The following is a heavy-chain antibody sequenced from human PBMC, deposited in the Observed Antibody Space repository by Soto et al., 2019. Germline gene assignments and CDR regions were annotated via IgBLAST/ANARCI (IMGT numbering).Heavy chain of an antibody. J-gene: IGHJ6*02. V-gene: IGHV3-53*01. CDR1: GFTVSSNY. CDR2: IYSGGST. Sequence: GGSLRLSCAASGFTVSSNYMSWVRQAPGKGLEWVSVIYSGGSTYYADSVKGRFTISRDNSKNTLYLQMNSLRAEDTAVYYCARPSHVDNYYYYGMGVWGQGTTVTVSS. D-gene: IGHD3-16*01. CDR3: ARPSHVDNYYYYGMGV.